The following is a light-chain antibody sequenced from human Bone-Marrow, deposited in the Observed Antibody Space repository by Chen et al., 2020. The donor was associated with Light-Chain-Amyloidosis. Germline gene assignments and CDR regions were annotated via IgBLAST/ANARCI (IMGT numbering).Light chain of an antibody. V-gene: IGLV3-21*02. CDR2: DDS. Sequence: SYVLTQPSSVSVAPGQTATIACGGKNIGSTSVHWYQQTPGQAPLLVVYDDSGRPSGIPERLSGSTSGNTATLTISRVEAGDEADYYCQVWDRSSDRPVFGGGTKLTVL. CDR3: QVWDRSSDRPV. J-gene: IGLJ3*02. CDR1: NIGSTS.